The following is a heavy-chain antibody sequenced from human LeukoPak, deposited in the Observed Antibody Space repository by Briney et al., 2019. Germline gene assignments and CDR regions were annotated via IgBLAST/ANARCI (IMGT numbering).Heavy chain of an antibody. V-gene: IGHV3-21*01. D-gene: IGHD1-26*01. CDR3: ARDKRGANWFDP. CDR1: GFTFSTYT. Sequence: SGGSLRLSCSASGFTFSTYTMNWVRQAPGKGLEWVSSISGSSTCIYYADSVKGRCTISRDNAKNSLYLQMNSLRAEDTAVYYCARDKRGANWFDPWGQGTLVTVSS. CDR2: ISGSSTCI. J-gene: IGHJ5*02.